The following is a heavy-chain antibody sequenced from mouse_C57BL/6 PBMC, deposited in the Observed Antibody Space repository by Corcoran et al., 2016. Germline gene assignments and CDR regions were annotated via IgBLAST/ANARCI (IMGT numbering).Heavy chain of an antibody. J-gene: IGHJ4*01. CDR3: ARVTTVVATRYYYAMDY. V-gene: IGHV1-26*01. CDR1: GYTFTDYY. Sequence: EVQLQQSGPELVKPGASVKISCKASGYTFTDYYMNWVKQSHGKSLEWIGDINPNNGGTSYNQKFKGKATLTVDKSSSTAYMELRSLTSEDSAVYYCARVTTVVATRYYYAMDYWGQGTSVTVSS. CDR2: INPNNGGT. D-gene: IGHD1-1*01.